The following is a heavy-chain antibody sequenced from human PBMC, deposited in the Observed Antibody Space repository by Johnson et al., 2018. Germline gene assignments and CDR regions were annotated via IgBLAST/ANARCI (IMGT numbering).Heavy chain of an antibody. V-gene: IGHV3-11*04. J-gene: IGHJ6*03. Sequence: VQLLESGGGLVKPGGSLRLSCAASGFTFSDYYMSWIRQAPGKGLEWVSYISSSGSTIYYADSVKGRYTISRDNAKNSLYLQMNSLRAEDTAVYYCARMGGYCSSTSCYEYYYYYYYMDVWGKGTTVTVSS. CDR2: ISSSGSTI. CDR1: GFTFSDYY. CDR3: ARMGGYCSSTSCYEYYYYYYYMDV. D-gene: IGHD2-2*01.